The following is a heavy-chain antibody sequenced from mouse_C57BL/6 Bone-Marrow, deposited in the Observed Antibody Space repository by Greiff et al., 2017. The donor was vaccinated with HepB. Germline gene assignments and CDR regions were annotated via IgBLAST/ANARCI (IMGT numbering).Heavy chain of an antibody. J-gene: IGHJ1*03. D-gene: IGHD1-1*01. CDR1: GYSITSGYY. V-gene: IGHV3-6*01. Sequence: EVKLQESGPGLVKPSQSLSLTCSVTGYSITSGYYWNWIRQFPGNKLEWMGYISYDGSNNYNPSLKNRISITRDTSKNQFFLKLNSVTTEDTATYYCAREYYGSPYFDVWGTGTTVTVSS. CDR2: ISYDGSN. CDR3: AREYYGSPYFDV.